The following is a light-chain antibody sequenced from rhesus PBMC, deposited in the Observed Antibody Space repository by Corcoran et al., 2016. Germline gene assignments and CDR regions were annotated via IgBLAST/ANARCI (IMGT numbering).Light chain of an antibody. CDR1: QGISSW. Sequence: DIQMTQSPSSLSASAGDKVTITCRASQGISSWLAWYQQKPGKAPKLLIYAASRLQSGVPSRCSGSGSVTDYTLTISSLQPDDFATYYCQQSYNTPYSFGQGTKVEIK. CDR3: QQSYNTPYS. J-gene: IGKJ2*01. V-gene: IGKV1-18*01. CDR2: AAS.